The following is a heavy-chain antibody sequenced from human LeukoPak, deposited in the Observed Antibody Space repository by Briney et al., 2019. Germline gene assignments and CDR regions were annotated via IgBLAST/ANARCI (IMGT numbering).Heavy chain of an antibody. V-gene: IGHV3-9*01. J-gene: IGHJ4*02. Sequence: GGSLTLSCAASGFIFDDYAVHWVRQAPGKGLEWVSGISWNSGTIGYADSVKGRFTISRDNAKNSLYLQMNSLRADDTALYYCAKDQDFDFWGQGTLVTVSS. CDR3: AKDQDFDF. CDR2: ISWNSGTI. CDR1: GFIFDDYA.